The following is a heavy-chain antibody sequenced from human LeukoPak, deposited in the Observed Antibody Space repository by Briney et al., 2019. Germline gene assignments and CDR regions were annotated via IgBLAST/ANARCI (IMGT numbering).Heavy chain of an antibody. CDR2: ISSSSTYI. CDR3: ARVPYSGYDSAYYYGMDV. CDR1: GFTFNSYN. Sequence: PGGSLRLSCAASGFTFNSYNMNWVRQAPGQGLEWVSSISSSSTYIYYADSVKGRFTISRDNAKNSLYLQMNSLRAEDTAVYYCARVPYSGYDSAYYYGMDVWGQGTRSPSP. D-gene: IGHD5-12*01. V-gene: IGHV3-21*01. J-gene: IGHJ6*02.